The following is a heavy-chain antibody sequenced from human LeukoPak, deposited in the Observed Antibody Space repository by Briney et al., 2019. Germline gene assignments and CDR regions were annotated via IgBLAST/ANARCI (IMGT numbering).Heavy chain of an antibody. J-gene: IGHJ6*02. D-gene: IGHD3-3*02. CDR1: GFTFSSYS. Sequence: GGSLRLSCAASGFTFSSYSMSWVRQAPGKGLEWVSSISSSSSYIYYADSVKGRFTISRDNAKNSLYLQMNSLRAEDTAVYYCARDRISYYYGMDVWGQGTTVTVSS. CDR2: ISSSSSYI. CDR3: ARDRISYYYGMDV. V-gene: IGHV3-21*01.